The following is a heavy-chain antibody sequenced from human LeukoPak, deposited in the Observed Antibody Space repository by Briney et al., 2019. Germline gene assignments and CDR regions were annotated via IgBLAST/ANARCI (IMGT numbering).Heavy chain of an antibody. V-gene: IGHV3-21*01. Sequence: GGSLRLSCAASGFTFSSYSMAWVRQAPGKGLEWVSSISSSSSYIYYADSVKGRFTISRDNAKNSLYLQMNSLRAQDTAVYYCAKFSVRLWGSFNYWGQGTLVTVSS. CDR2: ISSSSSYI. CDR3: AKFSVRLWGSFNY. CDR1: GFTFSSYS. J-gene: IGHJ4*02. D-gene: IGHD7-27*01.